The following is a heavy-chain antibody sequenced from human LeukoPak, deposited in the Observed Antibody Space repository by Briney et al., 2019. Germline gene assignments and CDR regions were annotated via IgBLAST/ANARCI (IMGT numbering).Heavy chain of an antibody. CDR2: ISGYGGST. Sequence: GGSLRLSCAASGFTFSSYAMYWVRQAPGKGLEWVSSISGYGGSTYYADSVKGRFTISRDNSKNTLYPQMNSLGADDTAVYFCAKDPRGSHNWLDPWGQGTLVTVSS. V-gene: IGHV3-23*01. CDR3: AKDPRGSHNWLDP. CDR1: GFTFSSYA. J-gene: IGHJ5*02. D-gene: IGHD1-26*01.